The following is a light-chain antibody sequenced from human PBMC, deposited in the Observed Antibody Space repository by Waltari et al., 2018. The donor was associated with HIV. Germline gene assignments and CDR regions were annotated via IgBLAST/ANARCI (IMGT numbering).Light chain of an antibody. Sequence: SYEVSQPPSVSVSPGQTASISCSGDKLAAKYVSWYQQKPGQSPVLVIFQHNKRPSGIPERFSGSKSGNTATLTIRGTQTMDDADYFCQTWDTSTASYVFGTGTTVTVL. CDR2: QHN. CDR1: KLAAKY. J-gene: IGLJ1*01. CDR3: QTWDTSTASYV. V-gene: IGLV3-1*01.